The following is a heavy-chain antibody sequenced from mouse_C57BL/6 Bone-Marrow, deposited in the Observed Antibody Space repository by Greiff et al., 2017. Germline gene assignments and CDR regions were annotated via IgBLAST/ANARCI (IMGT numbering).Heavy chain of an antibody. CDR2: IDPSDSYT. Sequence: QVQLQQPGAELVMPGASVKLSCKASGYTFTSYWMHWVKQRPGQGLEWIGEIDPSDSYTTYNQKFKGKSTLTVDKSSSTAYMQLSSLTSEDSAVYYCAVWLRPYYFDYWCQGTTLTVSS. D-gene: IGHD2-2*01. J-gene: IGHJ2*01. V-gene: IGHV1-69*01. CDR3: AVWLRPYYFDY. CDR1: GYTFTSYW.